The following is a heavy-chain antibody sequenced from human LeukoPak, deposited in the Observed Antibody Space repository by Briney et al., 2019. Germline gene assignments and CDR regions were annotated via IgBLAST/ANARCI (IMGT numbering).Heavy chain of an antibody. D-gene: IGHD5-18*01. Sequence: NPGGSLRLSCVASGFNFRDYYMGWIRQAPGKGLEWVSYSSSSGSTIYYAASVKGRFTISRDNAKNSLYLQMNSLRAEDTAVYYCASPRRHYSSLPSFDYWGQGTLVTVSS. CDR3: ASPRRHYSSLPSFDY. CDR1: GFNFRDYY. CDR2: SSSSGSTI. J-gene: IGHJ4*02. V-gene: IGHV3-11*04.